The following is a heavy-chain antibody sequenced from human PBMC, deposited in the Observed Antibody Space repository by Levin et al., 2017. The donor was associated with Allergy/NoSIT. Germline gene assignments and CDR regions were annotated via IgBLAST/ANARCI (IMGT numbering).Heavy chain of an antibody. D-gene: IGHD5-12*01. V-gene: IGHV3-73*01. Sequence: GESLKISCAASGFTFSGSAMHWVRQASGKGLEWVGRIRSKANSYATAYAASVKGRFTISRDDSKNTAYLQMNSLKTEDTAVYYCTSMVWYSGYVYWGQGTLVTVSS. CDR1: GFTFSGSA. J-gene: IGHJ4*02. CDR3: TSMVWYSGYVY. CDR2: IRSKANSYAT.